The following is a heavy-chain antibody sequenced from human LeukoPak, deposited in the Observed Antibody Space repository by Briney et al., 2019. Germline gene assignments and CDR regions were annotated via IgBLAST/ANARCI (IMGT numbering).Heavy chain of an antibody. D-gene: IGHD3-22*01. CDR3: ARDGYYYDSSGYYPEKKNFDY. CDR1: GYTFTSYY. Sequence: ASVKVSCKASGYTFTSYYMHWVRQAPGQGLEWMGIINPSGGSTSYAQKFQGRVTMTRDTSTSTDYMELSSLRSEDTAVYYCARDGYYYDSSGYYPEKKNFDYWGQGTLVTVSS. CDR2: INPSGGST. J-gene: IGHJ4*02. V-gene: IGHV1-46*01.